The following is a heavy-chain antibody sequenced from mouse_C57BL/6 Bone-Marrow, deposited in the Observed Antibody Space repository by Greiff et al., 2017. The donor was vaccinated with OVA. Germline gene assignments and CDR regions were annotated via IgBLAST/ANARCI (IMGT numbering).Heavy chain of an antibody. Sequence: DVKLLESGPGLAKPSQTLSLTCSVTGYSITSDYWNWIRKFPGNKLEYMGYISYSGSTYYNPSLKSRISITRDTSKNQYYLQLNSVTTEDTATYYCARGLWLRQEDYAMDYWGQGTSVTVSS. V-gene: IGHV3-8*01. CDR1: GYSITSDY. CDR2: ISYSGST. J-gene: IGHJ4*01. CDR3: ARGLWLRQEDYAMDY. D-gene: IGHD2-2*01.